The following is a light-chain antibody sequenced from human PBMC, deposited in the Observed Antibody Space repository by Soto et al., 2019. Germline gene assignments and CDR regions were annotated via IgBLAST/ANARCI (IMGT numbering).Light chain of an antibody. Sequence: AIRMTQSPSSFSASTGDRVTITCRASQGISSYLAWYQQKPGKAPKFLIYAASNLQIGVPSRFSGSGFGTDFTLTISSLQPEDFATYYCQQSHSTPLTFGGGTKVDIK. J-gene: IGKJ4*01. CDR3: QQSHSTPLT. CDR1: QGISSY. V-gene: IGKV1-8*01. CDR2: AAS.